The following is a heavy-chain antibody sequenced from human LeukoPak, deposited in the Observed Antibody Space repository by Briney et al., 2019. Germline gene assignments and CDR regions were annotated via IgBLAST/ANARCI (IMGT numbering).Heavy chain of an antibody. J-gene: IGHJ6*02. D-gene: IGHD2-15*01. CDR1: GFTFSSYE. CDR2: ISSSGSTI. Sequence: GGSLRLSCAASGFTFSSYEMNWVRQAPGKGLEWVSYISSSGSTIYYADSVKGRFTISRDNAKNSLYLQMNSLRAEDTAVYYCARDRWYCSGGSCRKYYYYGMDVWGQGTTVTVSS. CDR3: ARDRWYCSGGSCRKYYYYGMDV. V-gene: IGHV3-48*03.